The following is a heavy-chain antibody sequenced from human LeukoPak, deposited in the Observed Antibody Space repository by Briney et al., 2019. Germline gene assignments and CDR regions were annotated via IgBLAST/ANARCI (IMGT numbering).Heavy chain of an antibody. CDR2: ISYDGSNK. D-gene: IGHD2-21*01. J-gene: IGHJ3*02. CDR3: TTSLRLLDAFDI. V-gene: IGHV3-30*03. Sequence: GGSLRLSCAASGFTFSSYGMHWVRQAPGKGLEWVAVISYDGSNKYYADSVKGRFTISRDNSKNTLYLQMNSLRAEDTAVYYCTTSLRLLDAFDIWGQGTMVTVSS. CDR1: GFTFSSYG.